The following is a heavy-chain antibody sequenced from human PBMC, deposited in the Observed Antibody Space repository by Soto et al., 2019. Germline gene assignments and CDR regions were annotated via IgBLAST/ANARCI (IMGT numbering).Heavy chain of an antibody. Sequence: SETLSLTCTVSGGSISSYYWSWIRQPPGKGLEWIGYIYYSGSTNHNPSLKSRVTISVDTSKNQFSLKLSSVTAADTAVYYCARRYSSSFDFWGQGTLVTVS. D-gene: IGHD6-13*01. CDR3: ARRYSSSFDF. CDR2: IYYSGST. J-gene: IGHJ4*02. V-gene: IGHV4-59*08. CDR1: GGSISSYY.